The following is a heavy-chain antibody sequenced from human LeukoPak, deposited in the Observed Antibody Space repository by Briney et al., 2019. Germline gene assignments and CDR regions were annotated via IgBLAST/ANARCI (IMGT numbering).Heavy chain of an antibody. CDR1: GFTFSSYA. D-gene: IGHD6-13*01. CDR2: ISYDGSNK. CDR3: ARDPLWGYSSSRGIVGAFDI. Sequence: HPGGSLRLSCAASGFTFSSYAMHWVRQAPGKGLEWVAVISYDGSNKYYADSVKGRFTISRDNSKNTLYLQMNSLRAEDTAVYYCARDPLWGYSSSRGIVGAFDIWGQGTMVTVSS. J-gene: IGHJ3*02. V-gene: IGHV3-30-3*01.